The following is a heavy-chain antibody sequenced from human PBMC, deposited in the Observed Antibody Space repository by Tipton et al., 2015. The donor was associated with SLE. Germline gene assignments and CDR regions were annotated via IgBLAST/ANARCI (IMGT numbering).Heavy chain of an antibody. CDR2: ISSSNSYI. CDR1: GFTFSTYS. CDR3: ARDPHPLTGYYPDFDY. Sequence: AVSGFTFSTYSMNWVRQAPGKGLEWVSSISSSNSYIYYADSVKGRFTISRDNAKNSLYLQMNSLRAEDTAVYYCARDPHPLTGYYPDFDYWGQGTLVTVSS. V-gene: IGHV3-21*03. J-gene: IGHJ4*02. D-gene: IGHD3-9*01.